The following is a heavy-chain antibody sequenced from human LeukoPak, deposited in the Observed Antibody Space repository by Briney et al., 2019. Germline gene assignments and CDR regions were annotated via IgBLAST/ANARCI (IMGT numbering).Heavy chain of an antibody. D-gene: IGHD3-3*01. J-gene: IGHJ3*02. CDR3: ATRITIFGVVIIRNAFDI. CDR2: IVVGSGNT. Sequence: GTLVKVSCKASGFTVTNSAMQWVRQARGQRLEWIGWIVVGSGNTIYAQKFQGRVTMTEDTSTDTAYMKLSSLRSEDTAVYYCATRITIFGVVIIRNAFDIWGQGTMVTVSS. CDR1: GFTVTNSA. V-gene: IGHV1-58*02.